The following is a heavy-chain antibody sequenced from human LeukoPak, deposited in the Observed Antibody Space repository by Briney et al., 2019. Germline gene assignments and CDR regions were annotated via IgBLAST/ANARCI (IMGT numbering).Heavy chain of an antibody. J-gene: IGHJ2*01. Sequence: SETLSLTCTVSGGSISSGGYYWSWIRQHPGKGLEWIGNIYYSGSTNYNPSLKSRVTISVDTSKNQFSLKLTSVTAADTAVYYCARGVSSGSDLWGRGTLVTVSS. CDR3: ARGVSSGSDL. V-gene: IGHV4-61*08. CDR1: GGSISSGGYY. CDR2: IYYSGST. D-gene: IGHD6-19*01.